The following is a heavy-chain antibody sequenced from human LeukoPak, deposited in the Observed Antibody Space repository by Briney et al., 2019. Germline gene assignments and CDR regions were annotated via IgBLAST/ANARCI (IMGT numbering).Heavy chain of an antibody. D-gene: IGHD2-2*01. Sequence: ASVKVSCKASGYTFFSYDINWVRQATGQGLEWMGWMNPNSGNTGYAQKFQGRVTSTRNTSISTAYMELSSLRSEDTAVYYCARGLGCTSSSCPYYFDYWGQGTLVTVSS. V-gene: IGHV1-8*03. CDR1: GYTFFSYD. J-gene: IGHJ4*02. CDR3: ARGLGCTSSSCPYYFDY. CDR2: MNPNSGNT.